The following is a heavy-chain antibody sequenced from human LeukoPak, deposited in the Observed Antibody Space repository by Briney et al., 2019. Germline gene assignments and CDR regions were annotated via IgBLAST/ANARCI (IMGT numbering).Heavy chain of an antibody. CDR2: INPSGGST. Sequence: ASVKVSRKASGYTFTSHHMHWVRQAPGQGLEWMGIINPSGGSTSYAQKFQGRVTMTRDTSTSTVYMELSSLRSEDTAVYYCARGSTRYYYYYYMDVWGKGTTVTISS. J-gene: IGHJ6*03. V-gene: IGHV1-46*01. D-gene: IGHD2-2*01. CDR3: ARGSTRYYYYYYMDV. CDR1: GYTFTSHH.